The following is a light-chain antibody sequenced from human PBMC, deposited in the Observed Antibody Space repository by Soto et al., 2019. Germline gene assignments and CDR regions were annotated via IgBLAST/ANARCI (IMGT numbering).Light chain of an antibody. V-gene: IGLV7-46*01. CDR1: TGAVTSGHY. CDR3: FLSYSGARPVV. J-gene: IGLJ2*01. Sequence: QAVVTQEPSLTVSPGGTVTLTCGSSTGAVTSGHYPYWFQQKPGQAPRTLIYDTSIKHSWTPARFSGSLLGGKAALTLSGAQPEDEAEYYCFLSYSGARPVVFGGGTKLTVL. CDR2: DTS.